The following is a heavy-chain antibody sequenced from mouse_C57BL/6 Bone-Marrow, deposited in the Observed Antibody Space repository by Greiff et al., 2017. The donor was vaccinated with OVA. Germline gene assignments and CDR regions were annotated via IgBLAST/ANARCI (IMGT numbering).Heavy chain of an antibody. CDR2: IRLKSDNYAT. CDR1: GFTFSNYW. V-gene: IGHV6-3*01. D-gene: IGHD4-1*02. CDR3: TGPNSLDY. J-gene: IGHJ2*01. Sequence: EVQLVESGGGLVQPGGSMKLSCVASGFTFSNYWMNWVRQSPEKGLEWVAQIRLKSDNYATHYAESVKGRFTISRDDSKSSVYLQMNNLRAEDTGIYYCTGPNSLDYWGQGTTLTVSS.